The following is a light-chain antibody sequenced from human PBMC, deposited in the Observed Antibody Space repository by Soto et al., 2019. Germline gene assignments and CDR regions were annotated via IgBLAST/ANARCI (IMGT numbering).Light chain of an antibody. Sequence: DIQMTPSPSTLSASVGDRVTITCRASQSISSWLAWYQQKPGKAPNLLIYQSSSLQSGVPSRFSGSGSGTEFTLTINTLQPDDFATYYCQQYNNYPYTFGQGTKLEIK. CDR2: QSS. J-gene: IGKJ2*01. V-gene: IGKV1-5*03. CDR1: QSISSW. CDR3: QQYNNYPYT.